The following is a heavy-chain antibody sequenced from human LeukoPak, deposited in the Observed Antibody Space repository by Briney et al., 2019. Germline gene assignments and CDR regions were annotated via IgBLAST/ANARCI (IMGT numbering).Heavy chain of an antibody. J-gene: IGHJ4*02. CDR3: ARDLYYYDSSGYYY. D-gene: IGHD3-22*01. V-gene: IGHV3-21*01. CDR2: ISSSSSYI. CDR1: GFTVSSNY. Sequence: GGSLRLSCAASGFTVSSNYMNWVRQAPGKGLEWVSSISSSSSYIYYADSVKGRFTISRDNAKNSLYLQMNSLRAEDTAVYYCARDLYYYDSSGYYYWGQGTLVTVSS.